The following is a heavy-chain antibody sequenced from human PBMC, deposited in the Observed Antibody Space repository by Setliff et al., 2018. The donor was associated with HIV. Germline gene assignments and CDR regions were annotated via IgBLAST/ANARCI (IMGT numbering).Heavy chain of an antibody. V-gene: IGHV3-48*01. CDR1: GFTCSSYS. CDR3: AKSRPPDDSSGFLDF. CDR2: ISSSSSTI. D-gene: IGHD3-22*01. Sequence: GGSLRLSCAASGFTCSSYSMNWVRQAPGKGLEWVSYISSSSSTIYYADSVKGRFTISRDNAKNSLYLQMNSLRAEDTAVYYCAKSRPPDDSSGFLDFWGKGTTVTVSS. J-gene: IGHJ6*04.